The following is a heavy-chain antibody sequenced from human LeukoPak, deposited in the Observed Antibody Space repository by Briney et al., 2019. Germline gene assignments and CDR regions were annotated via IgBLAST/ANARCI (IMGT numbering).Heavy chain of an antibody. D-gene: IGHD3-3*01. J-gene: IGHJ6*02. V-gene: IGHV1-8*01. CDR1: GYTFTSYD. CDR3: AREQSSYDFWSGFYYYYGMDV. CDR2: MNPNSGNT. Sequence: GASVKVSCKASGYTFTSYDINWVRQATGQGLEWMGWMNPNSGNTGYAQKFQGRVTMTRNTSISTAYMELSSLRSEDTAVYYCAREQSSYDFWSGFYYYYGMDVWGQGTTVTVSS.